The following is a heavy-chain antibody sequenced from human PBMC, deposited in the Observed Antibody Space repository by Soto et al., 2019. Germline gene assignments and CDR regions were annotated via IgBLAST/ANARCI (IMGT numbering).Heavy chain of an antibody. CDR2: IRNKANGYAT. CDR3: ARQGVALEIDL. CDR1: GFTFNIAA. J-gene: IGHJ5*02. Sequence: EVQLVDSGGGLVQPGGSLKLSCAASGFTFNIAAIHWVRQASGKGLEWVGLIRNKANGYATAYAASVRGRITVSRDDSKNMSFLEINSLKTEVTAVYYCARQGVALEIDLWGQGTLVTVS. V-gene: IGHV3-73*01. D-gene: IGHD3-3*01.